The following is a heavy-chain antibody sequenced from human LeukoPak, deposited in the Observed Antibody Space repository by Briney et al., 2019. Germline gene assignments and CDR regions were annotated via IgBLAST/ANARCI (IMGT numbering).Heavy chain of an antibody. J-gene: IGHJ4*02. CDR1: GYSFAKFW. V-gene: IGHV5-51*01. D-gene: IGHD3-10*01. CDR3: VRQGTYYYGSGRTY. CDR2: IYPDDPEP. Sequence: GESLKISCEGHGYSFAKFWIAWVRQMPGKGLDFMGIIYPDDPEPKYSPSFRGQVTISADKSISTAYLQWSSLKASDTAMYYCVRQGTYYYGSGRTYWGQGTLVTVSS.